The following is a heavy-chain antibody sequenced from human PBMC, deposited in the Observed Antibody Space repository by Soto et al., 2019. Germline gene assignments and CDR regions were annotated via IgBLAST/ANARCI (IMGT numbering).Heavy chain of an antibody. CDR2: IYHSGST. CDR3: ARVPSP. V-gene: IGHV4-30-2*01. J-gene: IGHJ5*02. Sequence: SETLSLTCGVSGGSINSGGYSWSWIRQPPGKGLEWIGYIYHSGSTYYNPSLKSRVTISVDRSKNQFSLKLSSVTAADTAVYYCARVPSPWGQGTLVTVSS. CDR1: GGSINSGGYS.